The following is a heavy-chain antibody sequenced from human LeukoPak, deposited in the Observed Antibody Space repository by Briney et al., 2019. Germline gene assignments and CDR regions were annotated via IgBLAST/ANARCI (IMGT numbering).Heavy chain of an antibody. CDR1: GFTFSSYG. D-gene: IGHD2-2*01. J-gene: IGHJ4*02. Sequence: PGRSLRLSCAASGFTFSSYGMHWVRQAPGKGLEWVAVISYDGSNKYYADSVKGRFTISRDNSKNTLYLQMNSLRAEDTAVYYCAREQRVPAAPLDYWGQGTLVTVSS. CDR2: ISYDGSNK. V-gene: IGHV3-30*03. CDR3: AREQRVPAAPLDY.